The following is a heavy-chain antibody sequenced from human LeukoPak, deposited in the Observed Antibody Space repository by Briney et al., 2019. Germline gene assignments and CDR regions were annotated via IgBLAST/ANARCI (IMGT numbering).Heavy chain of an antibody. J-gene: IGHJ3*02. CDR3: AAYGEAFDI. CDR2: ISYDGSNK. Sequence: GGSLRLSCAASGFTFSSYAMHWVRQAPGKGLEWVAVISYDGSNKYYADSVKGRFTISRDNSKNTLYLQMNSLRAEDTAVYYCAAYGEAFDIWGQGTMVTVSS. D-gene: IGHD3-10*01. CDR1: GFTFSSYA. V-gene: IGHV3-30*04.